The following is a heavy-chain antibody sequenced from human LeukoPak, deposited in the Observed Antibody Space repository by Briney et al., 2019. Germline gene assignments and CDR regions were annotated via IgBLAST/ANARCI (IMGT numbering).Heavy chain of an antibody. CDR3: ARHVENSGYDYGLYYYYYYYMDV. CDR1: GGSISSSSYY. Sequence: SETLSLTCTVSGGSISSSSYYWGWIRQPPGKGLEWIGSMYQSGSTYYNPSLKSRVTISVDTSKNQFSLKLSSVTAADTAVYYCARHVENSGYDYGLYYYYYYYMDVWGKGTTVTVSS. CDR2: MYQSGST. D-gene: IGHD5-12*01. J-gene: IGHJ6*03. V-gene: IGHV4-39*01.